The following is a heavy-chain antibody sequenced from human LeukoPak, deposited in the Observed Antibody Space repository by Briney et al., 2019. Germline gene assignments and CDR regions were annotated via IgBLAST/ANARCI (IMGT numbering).Heavy chain of an antibody. CDR3: ARETQQLTFDY. J-gene: IGHJ4*02. D-gene: IGHD6-13*01. CDR2: INHSGST. CDR1: GGSFSGYY. Sequence: SETLSLTCAVYGGSFSGYYWSWIRQPPGKGLEWIGEINHSGSTNYNPSLKSRVTISVDTSKNQFSLKLSSVTAADTAVYYCARETQQLTFDYWGQGTLVTVSS. V-gene: IGHV4-34*01.